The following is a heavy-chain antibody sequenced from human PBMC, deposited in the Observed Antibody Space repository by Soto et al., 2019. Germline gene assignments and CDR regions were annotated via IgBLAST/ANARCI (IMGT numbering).Heavy chain of an antibody. J-gene: IGHJ5*02. Sequence: GGSLRLSCAASGFTFSSYEMNWVRQAPGKGLEWVSYISSSGSTIYYADSVKGRSTISRDNAKNSLYLQMNSLRAEDTAVYYCARVSRRDIVVVPAAIPENNWFDPWGQGTLVTVSS. CDR2: ISSSGSTI. D-gene: IGHD2-2*02. V-gene: IGHV3-48*03. CDR1: GFTFSSYE. CDR3: ARVSRRDIVVVPAAIPENNWFDP.